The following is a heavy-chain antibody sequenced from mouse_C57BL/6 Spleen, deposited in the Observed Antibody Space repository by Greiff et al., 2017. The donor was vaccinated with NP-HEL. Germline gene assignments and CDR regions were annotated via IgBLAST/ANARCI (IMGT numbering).Heavy chain of an antibody. Sequence: EVQLVESEGGLVQPGSSMKLSCTASGFTFSDYYMAWVRQVPEKGLEWVANINYDGSSTYYLDSLKSRFIISRDNAKNILYLQMSSLKSEDTATYYLAREGDYYGSSRHWYFDVWGTGTTVTVSS. CDR3: AREGDYYGSSRHWYFDV. V-gene: IGHV5-16*01. CDR1: GFTFSDYY. J-gene: IGHJ1*03. D-gene: IGHD1-1*01. CDR2: INYDGSST.